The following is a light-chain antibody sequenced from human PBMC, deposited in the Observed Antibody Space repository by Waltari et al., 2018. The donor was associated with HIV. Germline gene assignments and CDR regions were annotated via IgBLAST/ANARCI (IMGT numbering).Light chain of an antibody. Sequence: VIWMTQSPSLVSASTGDRITINCRISEDDGTYVAWYRQRPGKAPELLVHTVSSLHTGVPSRYIGSGSGTTFTLTINSLQPDDVATYFCQQYWHFPWMFGQGTAVEI. CDR1: EDDGTY. V-gene: IGKV1D-8*03. CDR3: QQYWHFPWM. J-gene: IGKJ1*01. CDR2: TVS.